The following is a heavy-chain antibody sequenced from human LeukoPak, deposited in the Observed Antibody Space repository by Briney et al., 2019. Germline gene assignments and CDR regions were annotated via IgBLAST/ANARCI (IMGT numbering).Heavy chain of an antibody. Sequence: SETLSLTCTVSGGSISSYYWSWIRQPPGKGLEWIGYIYYSGSTNYNPSLKSRVTISVDTSKNQFSLKLSSVTAADTAVYYCARVGATVFGPYYYYYMDVWGKGTTVTVSS. V-gene: IGHV4-59*12. D-gene: IGHD1-26*01. CDR1: GGSISSYY. CDR2: IYYSGST. J-gene: IGHJ6*03. CDR3: ARVGATVFGPYYYYYMDV.